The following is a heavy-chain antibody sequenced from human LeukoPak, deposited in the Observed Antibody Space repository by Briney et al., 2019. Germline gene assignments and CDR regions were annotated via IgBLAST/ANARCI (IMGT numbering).Heavy chain of an antibody. CDR3: ARLLVTEYKSGWYGHNFDH. J-gene: IGHJ4*02. V-gene: IGHV1-69*13. Sequence: SVKVSCKASGGTFSSYAISWVRQAPGQGLEWMGGIIPIFGTANYAQKFQGRVTITADESTSTAYMELRSLRSDDTAVYYCARLLVTEYKSGWYGHNFDHWGQGTQVTVSS. D-gene: IGHD6-13*01. CDR2: IIPIFGTA. CDR1: GGTFSSYA.